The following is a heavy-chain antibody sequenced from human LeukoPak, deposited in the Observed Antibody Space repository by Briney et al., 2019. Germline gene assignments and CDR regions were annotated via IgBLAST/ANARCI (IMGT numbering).Heavy chain of an antibody. V-gene: IGHV1-18*01. CDR3: ATGTHYYDSSGYYRAEYFQH. CDR1: GYTFTSYG. Sequence: ASVKVSCKASGYTFTSYGISWVRQAPGQGLEWMGWISAYNGNTNYAQKLQGRVTMTTDTSTSTAYMELRSLRSEDTAVYYCATGTHYYDSSGYYRAEYFQHWGQGTLVTVSS. D-gene: IGHD3-22*01. J-gene: IGHJ1*01. CDR2: ISAYNGNT.